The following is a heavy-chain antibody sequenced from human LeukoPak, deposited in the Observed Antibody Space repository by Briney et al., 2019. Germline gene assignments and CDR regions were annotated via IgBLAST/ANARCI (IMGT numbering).Heavy chain of an antibody. Sequence: ASVKVSCKASVYTFTSYDINWVRQATGQGLEWMGWMNPNSGNTGYAQKFQGRVAMTRNTSISTAYMELSSLRSEDTAVYYCARNRPRVRAYYFDYWGQGTLVTVSS. CDR2: MNPNSGNT. CDR1: VYTFTSYD. V-gene: IGHV1-8*01. J-gene: IGHJ4*02. CDR3: ARNRPRVRAYYFDY.